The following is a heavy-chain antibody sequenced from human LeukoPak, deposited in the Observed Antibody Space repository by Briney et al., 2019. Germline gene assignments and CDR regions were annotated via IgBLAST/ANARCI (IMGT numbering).Heavy chain of an antibody. Sequence: PSETLSLTCTVSGGSVSSGSYYWSWIRQPPGKGLEWIGYIYYSGSTYYNPSLKSRVTISVDTSKNQFSLKLSSVTAADTAVYYCARSAGTRGIDYWGQGTLVTVSS. CDR2: IYYSGST. CDR1: GGSVSSGSYY. V-gene: IGHV4-61*01. D-gene: IGHD3-16*01. CDR3: ARSAGTRGIDY. J-gene: IGHJ4*02.